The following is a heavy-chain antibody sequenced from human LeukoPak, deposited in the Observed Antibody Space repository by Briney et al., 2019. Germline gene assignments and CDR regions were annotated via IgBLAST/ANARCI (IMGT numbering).Heavy chain of an antibody. V-gene: IGHV4-59*01. CDR2: IYYSGST. CDR3: ARVTGFLEWLFPQYYFDY. Sequence: TSETLSLTCTVSGGSISSYYWSWIRQPPGKGLEWIGYIYYSGSTNYNPSLKSRVTISVDTSKNQFSLKLSSVTAADTAVYYCARVTGFLEWLFPQYYFDYWGQGTLVTVSS. J-gene: IGHJ4*02. CDR1: GGSISSYY. D-gene: IGHD3-3*01.